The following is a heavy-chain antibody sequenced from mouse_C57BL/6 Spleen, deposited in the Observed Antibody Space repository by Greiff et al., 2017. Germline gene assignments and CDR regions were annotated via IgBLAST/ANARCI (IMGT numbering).Heavy chain of an antibody. D-gene: IGHD2-5*01. V-gene: IGHV5-12*01. Sequence: EVKLQESGGGLVQPGGSLKLSCAASGFTFSDYYMYWVRQTPEKRLEWVAYISNGGGSTYYPDTVKGRFTISRDNAKNTLYLQMSRLKSEDTAMYYCARGGYSNFYAMDYWGQGTSVTVSS. CDR1: GFTFSDYY. J-gene: IGHJ4*01. CDR3: ARGGYSNFYAMDY. CDR2: ISNGGGST.